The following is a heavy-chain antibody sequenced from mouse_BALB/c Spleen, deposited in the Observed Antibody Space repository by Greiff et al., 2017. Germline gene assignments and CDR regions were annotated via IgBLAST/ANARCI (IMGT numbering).Heavy chain of an antibody. V-gene: IGHV2-9*02. CDR2: IWAGGST. CDR3: ARNNYYATMDY. Sequence: QVQLKESGPGLVAPSQSLSITCTVSGFSLTSYGVHWVRQPPGKGLEWLGVIWAGGSTNYNSAFISRLSISKDNSKSQVFFKMNSLQANDTAIYYCARNNYYATMDYWGQGTSVTVSS. CDR1: GFSLTSYG. D-gene: IGHD1-1*01. J-gene: IGHJ4*01.